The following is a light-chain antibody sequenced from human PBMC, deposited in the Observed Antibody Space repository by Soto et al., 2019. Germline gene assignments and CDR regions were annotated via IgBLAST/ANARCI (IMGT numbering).Light chain of an antibody. CDR2: EVT. J-gene: IGLJ1*01. V-gene: IGLV2-14*01. Sequence: QSALTRPASVSVSPGQSITMSCTGTSSGIGAYNYVSWYQQHPGKAPKLLIYEVTNRPSGVSDRFSGSKSGNTASLTISGLQAEDEANYYCNSYTTLSNRVFGTGTKVTVL. CDR3: NSYTTLSNRV. CDR1: SSGIGAYNY.